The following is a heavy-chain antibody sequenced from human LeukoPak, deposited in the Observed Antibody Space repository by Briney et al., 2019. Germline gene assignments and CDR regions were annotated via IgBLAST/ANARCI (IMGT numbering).Heavy chain of an antibody. D-gene: IGHD3-3*01. Sequence: SQTLSLTCAVSGGSISSGGYSWSWIRQPPGKGLEWIGYIYHSGSTYYNPSLKSRVTISVDRSKNQFSLKLSSVTAADTAVYYCARVVTYYDFWSGYSKGTNWFDPWGQGTLVTVSS. CDR2: IYHSGST. V-gene: IGHV4-30-2*01. CDR3: ARVVTYYDFWSGYSKGTNWFDP. J-gene: IGHJ5*02. CDR1: GGSISSGGYS.